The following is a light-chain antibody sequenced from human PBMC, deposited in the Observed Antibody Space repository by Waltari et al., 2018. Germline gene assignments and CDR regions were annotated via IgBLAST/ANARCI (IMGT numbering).Light chain of an antibody. J-gene: IGLJ2*01. V-gene: IGLV2-23*01. Sequence: QSALTQPASVSGSPGQSITISCTGTSSDVGNYNLVSGYQFHPGRAPKLMIYAGNKRPSEVSDRFSFSNSGNTASLTISGLQAEDEADYYCCTYASSSTSVLFGGGTKLTIL. CDR1: SSDVGNYNL. CDR3: CTYASSSTSVL. CDR2: AGN.